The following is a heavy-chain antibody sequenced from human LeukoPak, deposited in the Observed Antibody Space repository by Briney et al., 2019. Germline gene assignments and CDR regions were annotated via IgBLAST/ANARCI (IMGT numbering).Heavy chain of an antibody. CDR3: ARVMSYYDSSGYSPYYYYYMDV. Sequence: GGSLRLSCAASGFTFSSYVMHWVRQAPGKGLEWVAFIRYDGSNKYYSDSVKGRFTISRDNSKNTLYLQMNSLRAEDTAVYYCARVMSYYDSSGYSPYYYYYMDVWGKGTTVTVSS. D-gene: IGHD3-22*01. V-gene: IGHV3-30*02. CDR2: IRYDGSNK. CDR1: GFTFSSYV. J-gene: IGHJ6*03.